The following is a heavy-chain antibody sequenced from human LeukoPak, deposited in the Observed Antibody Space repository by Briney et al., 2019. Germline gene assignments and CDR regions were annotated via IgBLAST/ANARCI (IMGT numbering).Heavy chain of an antibody. V-gene: IGHV1-2*02. CDR3: ASCPDSSGYYYYYYYMDV. J-gene: IGHJ6*03. D-gene: IGHD3-22*01. Sequence: ASVKVSCKASGYTFTCYYMHWVRQAPGQGLEWMGWINPNSGGTNYAQKFQGRVTMTRDTSISTAYMELSRLRSEDTAVYYCASCPDSSGYYYYYYYMDVWGKGTTVTVSS. CDR1: GYTFTCYY. CDR2: INPNSGGT.